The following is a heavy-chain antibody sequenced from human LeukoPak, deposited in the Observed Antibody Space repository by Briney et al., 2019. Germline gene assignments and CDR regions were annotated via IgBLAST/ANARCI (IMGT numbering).Heavy chain of an antibody. D-gene: IGHD4-17*01. CDR2: IRYDGSNK. CDR3: AKVMTTVTTTLVSDY. CDR1: GFTFSSYV. J-gene: IGHJ4*02. Sequence: PGRSLRLSCAASGFTFSSYVMHWVRQAPGKGLEWVAFIRYDGSNKYYADSVKGRFTISRDNSKNTLYLQMNSLRAEDTAVYYCAKVMTTVTTTLVSDYWGQGTLVTVSS. V-gene: IGHV3-30*02.